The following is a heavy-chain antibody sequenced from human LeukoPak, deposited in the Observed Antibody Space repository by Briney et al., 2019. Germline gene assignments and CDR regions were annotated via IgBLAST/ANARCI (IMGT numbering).Heavy chain of an antibody. V-gene: IGHV1-69*04. CDR1: GGTFSSYA. J-gene: IGHJ3*02. Sequence: ASVKVSCKASGGTFSSYAISWVRQAPGQGLEWMGRIIPILGIANYAQKFQGRVTITADESTSTAYMELSSLRSEDTAVYYCAGKTGTRGAFDIWGQGTMVTVSS. CDR3: AGKTGTRGAFDI. D-gene: IGHD1-1*01. CDR2: IIPILGIA.